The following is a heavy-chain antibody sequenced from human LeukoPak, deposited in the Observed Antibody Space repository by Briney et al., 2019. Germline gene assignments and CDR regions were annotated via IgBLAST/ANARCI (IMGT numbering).Heavy chain of an antibody. Sequence: ASVKVSCKVSGYTFTSYYMHWVRQAPGQGLEWMGIINPSGGSTSYAQKFQGRVTMTRDTSTSTVYMELSSLRSEDTAVYYCARENGVAVAGSSAEYFQHWGQGTLVTVSS. CDR3: ARENGVAVAGSSAEYFQH. CDR1: GYTFTSYY. D-gene: IGHD6-19*01. J-gene: IGHJ1*01. CDR2: INPSGGST. V-gene: IGHV1-46*01.